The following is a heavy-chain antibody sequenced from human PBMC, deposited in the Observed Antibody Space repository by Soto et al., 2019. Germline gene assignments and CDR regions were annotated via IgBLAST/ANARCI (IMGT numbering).Heavy chain of an antibody. CDR1: GFTFTKYA. CDR3: AKRYCTTTSCVSEIDY. J-gene: IGHJ4*02. D-gene: IGHD2-2*01. CDR2: ISGSGGDT. V-gene: IGHV3-23*01. Sequence: GGSLRLSCAASGFTFTKYAMTWVRQAPGKGLEWVSTISGSGGDTYYADSIKGRFTISRDNSKNTLYLQMNSLRAVDTAVYYCAKRYCTTTSCVSEIDYWGQGTLVTVS.